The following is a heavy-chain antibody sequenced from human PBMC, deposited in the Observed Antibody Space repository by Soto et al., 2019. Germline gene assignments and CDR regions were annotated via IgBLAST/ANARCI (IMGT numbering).Heavy chain of an antibody. CDR2: IWYDGSNK. Sequence: PGGSLRLSCAASGFTFSSYGMHWVRQAPGKGLEWVAVIWYDGSNKYYADSVKGRFTISRDNSKNTLYLQMNSLRAEDTAVYYCAREYYDFWSGYLNWFDTWGQGTLVTVSS. V-gene: IGHV3-33*01. D-gene: IGHD3-3*01. J-gene: IGHJ5*02. CDR3: AREYYDFWSGYLNWFDT. CDR1: GFTFSSYG.